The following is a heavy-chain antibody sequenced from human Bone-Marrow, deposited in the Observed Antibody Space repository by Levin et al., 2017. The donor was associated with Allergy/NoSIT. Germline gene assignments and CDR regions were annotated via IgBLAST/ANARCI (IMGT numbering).Heavy chain of an antibody. D-gene: IGHD3-16*01. J-gene: IGHJ2*01. CDR2: LSGRGETT. CDR1: GFTFSSYA. Sequence: GESLKISCAASGFTFSSYAMTWVRQAPGKGLEWISGLSGRGETTYYADAGKGRFTISRDNDKNTLFLPMNSLRTEDTALFYCAKWVRGSDGGWFFDFWGRGTLVTVSS. V-gene: IGHV3-23*01. CDR3: AKWVRGSDGGWFFDF.